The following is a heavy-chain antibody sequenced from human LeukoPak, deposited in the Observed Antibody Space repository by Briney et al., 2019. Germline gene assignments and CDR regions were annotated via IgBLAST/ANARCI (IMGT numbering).Heavy chain of an antibody. CDR2: IKQDGSEK. D-gene: IGHD6-25*01. CDR1: GFTFSNYW. V-gene: IGHV3-7*05. J-gene: IGHJ4*02. CDR3: ARVPRGAAPDY. Sequence: PGGSLRLSCAASGFTFSNYWMTWVRQAPGKGLEWVANIKQDGSEKYYVDSVKGRFTISRDNAKNSLSLQMNSLRAGDTAVYYCARVPRGAAPDYWGQGTLVTVSS.